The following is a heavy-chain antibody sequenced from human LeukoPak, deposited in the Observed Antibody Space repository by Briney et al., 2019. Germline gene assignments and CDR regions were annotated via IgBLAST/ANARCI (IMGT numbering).Heavy chain of an antibody. CDR2: INHSGRT. CDR3: ARPLGYCSDSRCPQSWFDP. V-gene: IGHV4-34*01. Sequence: PSETLSLTCAVSGGSFSGYYWTWIRQPPGKGLEWIGEINHSGRTNYNPSLKSRVIMSVDTSKNQFSLKLSSVTAADTAVYYCARPLGYCSDSRCPQSWFDPWGQGTLVTVSS. CDR1: GGSFSGYY. J-gene: IGHJ5*02. D-gene: IGHD2-15*01.